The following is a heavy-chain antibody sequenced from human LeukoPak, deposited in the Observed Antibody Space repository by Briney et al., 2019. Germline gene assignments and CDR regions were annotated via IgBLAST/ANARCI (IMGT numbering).Heavy chain of an antibody. J-gene: IGHJ4*02. Sequence: KPSETLSLTCTVSGGSISSYYWSWIRQPPGKGLEWIGYIYYSGSTNYNPSLKSRVTISVDTSKNQFSLKLSSVTAADTAVYYCARHSSGYYPIGYWGQGTLVTVSS. CDR2: IYYSGST. V-gene: IGHV4-59*01. CDR1: GGSISSYY. D-gene: IGHD3-22*01. CDR3: ARHSSGYYPIGY.